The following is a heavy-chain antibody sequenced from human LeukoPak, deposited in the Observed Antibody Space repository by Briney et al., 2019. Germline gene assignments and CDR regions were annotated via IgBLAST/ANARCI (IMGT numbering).Heavy chain of an antibody. Sequence: PSETLSLTCAVYGGSFSGYYWSWIRQPPGKGLEWIGEINHSGSTNYNPSLKSRVTISVDTSKNQFSLKLSSVTAADTAVYYCARGKGRWCSGGGCYQYYFDYWGQGTLVTVSS. J-gene: IGHJ4*02. CDR2: INHSGST. CDR1: GGSFSGYY. CDR3: ARGKGRWCSGGGCYQYYFDY. V-gene: IGHV4-34*01. D-gene: IGHD2-15*01.